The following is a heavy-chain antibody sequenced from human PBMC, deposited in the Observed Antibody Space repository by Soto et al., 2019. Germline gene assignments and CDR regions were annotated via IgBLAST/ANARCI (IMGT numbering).Heavy chain of an antibody. CDR3: ARDLWETTVHGYYYYMDV. D-gene: IGHD4-4*01. CDR1: GFTFSSYA. J-gene: IGHJ6*03. V-gene: IGHV3-64*01. CDR2: ISSNGGST. Sequence: EVQLVESGGGLVQPGGSLRLSCAASGFTFSSYAMHWVRQAPGKGLEYVSAISSNGGSTYYANSVKGRFTISRVNSKNTLYLQMGSLRAEDMAVYYCARDLWETTVHGYYYYMDVWGKGTTVTVSS.